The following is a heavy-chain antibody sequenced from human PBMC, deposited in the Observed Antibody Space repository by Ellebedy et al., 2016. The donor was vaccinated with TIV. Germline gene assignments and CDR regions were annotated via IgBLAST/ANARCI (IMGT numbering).Heavy chain of an antibody. CDR2: IYYSGST. J-gene: IGHJ4*02. V-gene: IGHV4-30-4*01. CDR3: AREGGWERPFDY. CDR1: GGSISSGDYY. D-gene: IGHD1-26*01. Sequence: MPSETLSLTCTVSGGSISSGDYYWSWIRQPPGKGLEWIGYIYYSGSTYYNPSLKSRVTISVDTSKNQFSLKLSSVTAADTAVYYCAREGGWERPFDYWGQGTLVTVSS.